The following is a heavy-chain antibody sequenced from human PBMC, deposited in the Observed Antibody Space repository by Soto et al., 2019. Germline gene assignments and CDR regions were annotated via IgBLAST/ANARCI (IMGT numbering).Heavy chain of an antibody. J-gene: IGHJ6*02. CDR3: ARDWGSGWHYGMDV. D-gene: IGHD6-19*01. CDR2: ISSSSSYI. CDR1: GFTFSSYS. Sequence: WGSLRLSCAASGFTFSSYSMNWFRQAPGKGLEWVSSISSSSSYIYYADSVKGRFTISRDNAKNSLYLQMNSLRAEDTAVYYCARDWGSGWHYGMDVWGQGTTVTVSS. V-gene: IGHV3-21*01.